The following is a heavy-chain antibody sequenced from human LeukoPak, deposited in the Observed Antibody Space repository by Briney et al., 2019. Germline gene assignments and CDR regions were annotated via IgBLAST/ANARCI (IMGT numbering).Heavy chain of an antibody. CDR1: GGSISSSSYY. CDR3: AREGVDTAMGSFDY. J-gene: IGHJ4*02. D-gene: IGHD5-18*01. Sequence: PSETLSLTCTVSGGSISSSSYYWGWIRQPPGKGLEWIGSIYYSGSTYYNPSLKSRVTISVDTSKNQFSLKLSSVTAADTAVYYCAREGVDTAMGSFDYWGQGTLVTVSS. V-gene: IGHV4-39*02. CDR2: IYYSGST.